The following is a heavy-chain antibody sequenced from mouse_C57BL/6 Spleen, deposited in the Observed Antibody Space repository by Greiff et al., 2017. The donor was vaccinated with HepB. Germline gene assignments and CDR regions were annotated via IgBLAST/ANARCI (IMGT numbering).Heavy chain of an antibody. D-gene: IGHD2-4*01. CDR2: IDPGDGDT. CDR3: ARSYDYDGVDY. V-gene: IGHV1-82*01. CDR1: GYAFSSSW. J-gene: IGHJ2*01. Sequence: VQLQQPGPELVKPGASVKISCKASGYAFSSSWMHWVKQRPGKGLEWIGRIDPGDGDTNYNGKFKGKTTLTADKSSSTAYMHLSSLTSEDSAVYLCARSYDYDGVDYWGQGTTLTVSS.